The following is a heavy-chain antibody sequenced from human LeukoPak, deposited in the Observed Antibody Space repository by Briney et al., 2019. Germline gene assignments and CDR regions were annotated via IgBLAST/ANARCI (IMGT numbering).Heavy chain of an antibody. CDR3: ARDISGSYFTDAFDI. Sequence: ASVKVSCKASGYTFTSYGISWVRQAPGQGLEWMGWISAYNGNTNYAQKLQGRVTMTRDTSISTAYMELSRLRSDDTAVYYCARDISGSYFTDAFDIWGQGTMVTVSS. CDR1: GYTFTSYG. D-gene: IGHD1-26*01. J-gene: IGHJ3*02. V-gene: IGHV1-18*01. CDR2: ISAYNGNT.